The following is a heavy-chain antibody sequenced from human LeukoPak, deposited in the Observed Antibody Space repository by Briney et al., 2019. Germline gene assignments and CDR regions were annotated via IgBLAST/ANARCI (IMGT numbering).Heavy chain of an antibody. Sequence: GGSLRLSCAASGFTFSNYAMSWVRQAPGKGLEWVSAFSGSGGGTYYADSMKGRFTISRDNSKSTLYLQMNSLRAEDTAVYYCVRSGYNRFDYWGQGTLVTVSS. CDR1: GFTFSNYA. J-gene: IGHJ4*02. CDR2: FSGSGGGT. CDR3: VRSGYNRFDY. D-gene: IGHD5-24*01. V-gene: IGHV3-23*01.